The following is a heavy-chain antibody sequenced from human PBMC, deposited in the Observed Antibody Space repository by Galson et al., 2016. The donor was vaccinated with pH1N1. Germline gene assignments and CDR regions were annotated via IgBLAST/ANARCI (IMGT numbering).Heavy chain of an antibody. V-gene: IGHV1-46*01. CDR2: IDPSNGGT. Sequence: SVKVSCKASGYTFTTSYIHWVRQAPGEGLEWMGVIDPSNGGTTYAQKFQARVTMTRDTSTSTVYLDLSRLKSDDTSVFYCTRDLGRRREFWGQGTLVTVSP. CDR3: TRDLGRRREF. D-gene: IGHD1-26*01. CDR1: GYTFTTSY. J-gene: IGHJ4*02.